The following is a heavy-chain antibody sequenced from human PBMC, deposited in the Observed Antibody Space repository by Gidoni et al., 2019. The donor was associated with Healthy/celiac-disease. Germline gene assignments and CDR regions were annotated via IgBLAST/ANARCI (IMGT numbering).Heavy chain of an antibody. Sequence: EVQLLESGGGLVQPGGSMRLSCAASGFTFSSYAMSWVRQAPGKGLEWVSAIGGSGGSTYYADSVKGRFTISRDNSKNTLYLQMNSLRAEDTAVYYCAKDLHIVVVTANFDYWGQGTLVTVSS. V-gene: IGHV3-23*01. CDR3: AKDLHIVVVTANFDY. D-gene: IGHD2-21*02. J-gene: IGHJ4*02. CDR1: GFTFSSYA. CDR2: IGGSGGST.